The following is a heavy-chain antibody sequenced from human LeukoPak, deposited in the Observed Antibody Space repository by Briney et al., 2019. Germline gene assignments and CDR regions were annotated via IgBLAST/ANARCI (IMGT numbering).Heavy chain of an antibody. CDR3: ARLYCSSTSCYYSN. CDR2: IYYSGSS. CDR1: GVSVSSVSYC. J-gene: IGHJ4*02. D-gene: IGHD2-2*01. Sequence: SETLSLTCTVSGVSVSSVSYCWSWIRQPPGKGLEWIGYIYYSGSSIYNPSLKSQVTISLDTSKNQFSLKLSSVTSADTAIYYCARLYCSSTSCYYSNWGQGALVTVSS. V-gene: IGHV4-61*01.